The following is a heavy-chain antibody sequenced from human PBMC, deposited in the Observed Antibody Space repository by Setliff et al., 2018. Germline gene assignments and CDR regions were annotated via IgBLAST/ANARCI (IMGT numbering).Heavy chain of an antibody. J-gene: IGHJ2*01. D-gene: IGHD5-12*01. CDR1: GYTFTDFH. CDR2: INPRSGGT. V-gene: IGHV1-2*02. CDR3: TRGGFSTSRRDYWYFDL. Sequence: VKVSCKASGYTFTDFHIHWVRQAPGQRPEWMAWINPRSGGTNYAQNIQGRVSMTRDTSSSTAYMELSGLTSDDTAVYYCTRGGFSTSRRDYWYFDLWGRGTLVTVSS.